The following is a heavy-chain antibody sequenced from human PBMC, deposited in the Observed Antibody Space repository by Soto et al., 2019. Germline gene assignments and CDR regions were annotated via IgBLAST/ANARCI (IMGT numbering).Heavy chain of an antibody. V-gene: IGHV3-33*01. CDR2: IWYDGSSK. CDR1: GFTFSSFG. J-gene: IGHJ4*02. Sequence: PGGSLRLSCAASGFTFSSFGIHWVRQAPGKGLEWVAVIWYDGSSKYYADSVKGRFTISRDNSKNTLYLQMNSLRAEDTAVYYCARDRYDILTGTFDYWGQGTLVTVSS. CDR3: ARDRYDILTGTFDY. D-gene: IGHD3-9*01.